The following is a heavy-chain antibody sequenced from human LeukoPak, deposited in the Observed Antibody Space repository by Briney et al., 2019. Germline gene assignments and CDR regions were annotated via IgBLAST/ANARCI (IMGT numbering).Heavy chain of an antibody. D-gene: IGHD3-3*01. J-gene: IGHJ4*02. CDR2: ISSSSSTI. CDR3: ARLAYDFWSGYYAY. CDR1: GFTFSSYS. V-gene: IGHV3-48*01. Sequence: GGSLRLSCAASGFTFSSYSMNWVRQAPGKGLEWVSYISSSSSTIYYADSVKGRFTISRDNAKNSLYLQMNSLRAEDTAVYYCARLAYDFWSGYYAYWGQGTLVTVSS.